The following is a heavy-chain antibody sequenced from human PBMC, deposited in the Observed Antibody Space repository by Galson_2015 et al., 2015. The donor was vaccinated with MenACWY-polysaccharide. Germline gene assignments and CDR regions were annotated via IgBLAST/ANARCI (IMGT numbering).Heavy chain of an antibody. J-gene: IGHJ6*02. CDR2: ISASGGSR. Sequence: SLRLSCAASGFTFSSYAMSWVRQAPGKGLEWVSGISASGGSRYYADSVKGRCTISRDSSKNTLSLQMNSLRPEDTAVYYCAKDLRYCSGGSCYSYSYYYGVDFWGQGTTITVSS. CDR1: GFTFSSYA. D-gene: IGHD2-15*01. CDR3: AKDLRYCSGGSCYSYSYYYGVDF. V-gene: IGHV3-23*01.